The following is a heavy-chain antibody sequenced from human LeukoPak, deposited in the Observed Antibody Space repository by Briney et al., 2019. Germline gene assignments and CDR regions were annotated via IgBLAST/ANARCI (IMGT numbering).Heavy chain of an antibody. CDR2: INHSGST. CDR1: GGSFSGYY. Sequence: PSETQSLTCAVYGGSFSGYYWSWIRQPPGKGLEWIGEINHSGSTNYNPSLKSRVTISVDTSKNQFSLKLSSVTAADTAVYYCAREGPLIVVVTAIPGAFDIWGQGTMVTVSS. V-gene: IGHV4-34*01. CDR3: AREGPLIVVVTAIPGAFDI. J-gene: IGHJ3*02. D-gene: IGHD2-21*02.